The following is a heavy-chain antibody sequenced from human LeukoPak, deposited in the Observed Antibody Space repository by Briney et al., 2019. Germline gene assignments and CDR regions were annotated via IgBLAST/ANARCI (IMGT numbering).Heavy chain of an antibody. J-gene: IGHJ4*02. V-gene: IGHV1-18*01. Sequence: ASVKVSCKASGYTFTSYGISWVRQAPGQGLEWMGWISAYNGNTNYAQKLQGRVTMTTDTSTSTAYMELRSLRSDDTAVYYCARDGPQVDTAMVVGDYWGQGTLVTVSS. CDR1: GYTFTSYG. CDR3: ARDGPQVDTAMVVGDY. CDR2: ISAYNGNT. D-gene: IGHD5-18*01.